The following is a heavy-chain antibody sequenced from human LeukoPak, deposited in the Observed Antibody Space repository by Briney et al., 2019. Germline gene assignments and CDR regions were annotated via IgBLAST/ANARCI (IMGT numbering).Heavy chain of an antibody. J-gene: IGHJ4*02. D-gene: IGHD3-22*01. Sequence: GGSLRLSCAASGFTFSSYAVSWVRQAPGKGLEWVSAISGSGGSTYYADSVKGRFTISRDNSKNTLYLQMNSLRAEDTAVYYCAKGFSSGYYYIFDYRGQGTLVTVSS. CDR3: AKGFSSGYYYIFDY. CDR2: ISGSGGST. V-gene: IGHV3-23*01. CDR1: GFTFSSYA.